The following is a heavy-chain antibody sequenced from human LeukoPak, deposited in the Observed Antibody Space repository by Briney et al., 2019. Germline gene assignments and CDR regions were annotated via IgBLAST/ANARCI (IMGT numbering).Heavy chain of an antibody. D-gene: IGHD1-1*01. Sequence: GGSLRLSCAASGFTFSSYEMNWVRQAPGKGLVWVSRITSDGSNTNYADSVKGRFTISRDNAKNTLYLHMNSLRAEDTAVYYCARGGRIQLERRGYFDYWGQGTLVTVSS. V-gene: IGHV3-74*01. CDR1: GFTFSSYE. CDR2: ITSDGSNT. CDR3: ARGGRIQLERRGYFDY. J-gene: IGHJ4*02.